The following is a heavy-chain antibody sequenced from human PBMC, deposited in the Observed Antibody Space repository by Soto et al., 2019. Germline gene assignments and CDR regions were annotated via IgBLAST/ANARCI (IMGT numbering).Heavy chain of an antibody. Sequence: GGSLRLPCAASGFTFSRNDMSWVRQAPGKGLEWVSGMSGSDGSKSYIDSVKGRFTISRDNSKSTLFLQMNSLRVEDTAVYYCAKRLQGECDYWGKGPRVTVAS. CDR1: GFTFSRND. CDR3: AKRLQGECDY. V-gene: IGHV3-23*01. J-gene: IGHJ4*02. CDR2: MSGSDGSK. D-gene: IGHD3-16*01.